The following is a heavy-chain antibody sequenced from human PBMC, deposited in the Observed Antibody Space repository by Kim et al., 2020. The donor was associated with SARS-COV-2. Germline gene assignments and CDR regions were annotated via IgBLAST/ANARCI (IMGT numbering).Heavy chain of an antibody. J-gene: IGHJ4*02. Sequence: SVKGRFTISRDNSKNTLYLQMNSLRAEDTAVYYCARERCSGGSCYLGFDYWGQGTLVTVSS. V-gene: IGHV3-53*01. D-gene: IGHD2-15*01. CDR3: ARERCSGGSCYLGFDY.